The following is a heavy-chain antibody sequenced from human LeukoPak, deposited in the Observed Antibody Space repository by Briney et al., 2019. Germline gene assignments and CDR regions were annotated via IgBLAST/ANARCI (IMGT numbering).Heavy chain of an antibody. CDR2: IWYDGTEK. CDR1: GFSFSRYG. D-gene: IGHD3-10*01. J-gene: IGHJ4*02. Sequence: ESGGGVVQSWTSLRLSCAASGFSFSRYGMHWVRQAPGKGLEWVAGIWYDGTEKNYADSVKGRFTIARDNSNNTLYLQMNSPRDEDTAVYYCARDSASSGDQAFDSWGQGTLV. CDR3: ARDSASSGDQAFDS. V-gene: IGHV3-33*01.